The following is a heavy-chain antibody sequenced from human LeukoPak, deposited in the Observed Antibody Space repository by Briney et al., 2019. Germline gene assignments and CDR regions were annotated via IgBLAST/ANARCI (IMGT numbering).Heavy chain of an antibody. D-gene: IGHD6-19*01. CDR1: TFAFSNYW. CDR2: IKEDGGEK. Sequence: LSGGSLRLSCTASTFAFSNYWMSWVRQAPGKGLEWVANIKEDGGEKDYLDSVKGRFTISRDNAKNSLYLQMNSLRAEDTAVYYCARPNSGLDWGQGTLVTVSS. J-gene: IGHJ4*02. CDR3: ARPNSGLD. V-gene: IGHV3-7*03.